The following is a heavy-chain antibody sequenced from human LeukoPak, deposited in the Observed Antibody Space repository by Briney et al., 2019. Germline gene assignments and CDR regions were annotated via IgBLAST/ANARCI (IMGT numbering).Heavy chain of an antibody. J-gene: IGHJ1*01. CDR1: GYTFTSYG. Sequence: ASVKVSCKASGYTFTSYGISWVRQAPGQGLEWMGWISAYNGNTNYAQKLQGRVTMTTDTSTSTAYMELRSLRSDDTAVYYCARAQYYYDSSGYYFQHWGQGTLVTVSS. CDR2: ISAYNGNT. CDR3: ARAQYYYDSSGYYFQH. V-gene: IGHV1-18*01. D-gene: IGHD3-22*01.